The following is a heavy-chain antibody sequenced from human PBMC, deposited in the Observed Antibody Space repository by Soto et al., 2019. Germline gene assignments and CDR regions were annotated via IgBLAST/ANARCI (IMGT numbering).Heavy chain of an antibody. CDR2: INHSGST. CDR3: ALGEEVYYYGMDV. J-gene: IGHJ6*02. V-gene: IGHV4-34*01. CDR1: GGSFSGYY. Sequence: SETLSLTCAVYGGSFSGYYWSWIRQPPGKGLEWIGEINHSGSTNYNPSLKSRVTISVDTSKNQFSLKLSSVTAADTAVYYCALGEEVYYYGMDVWGQGTSVTVSS. D-gene: IGHD3-16*01.